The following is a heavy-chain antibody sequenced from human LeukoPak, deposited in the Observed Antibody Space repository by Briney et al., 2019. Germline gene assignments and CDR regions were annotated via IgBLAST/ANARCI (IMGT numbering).Heavy chain of an antibody. CDR2: ISWNSGSI. CDR3: AKAKRDGYSYYYYGMDV. J-gene: IGHJ6*02. D-gene: IGHD5-24*01. CDR1: GFTFDDYA. Sequence: PGGSLRLSCAASGFTFDDYAMHWVRQAPGKGLEWVSGISWNSGSIGYADSVKGRFTISRDNAKNSLYLQMNSLRAEDTALYYCAKAKRDGYSYYYYGMDVWGQGTTVTVSS. V-gene: IGHV3-9*01.